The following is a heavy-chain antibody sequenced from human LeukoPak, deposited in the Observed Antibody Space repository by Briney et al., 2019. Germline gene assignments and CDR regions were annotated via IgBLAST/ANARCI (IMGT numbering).Heavy chain of an antibody. CDR2: INHSGST. D-gene: IGHD6-19*01. CDR3: ARGRRIAVAGTCDY. J-gene: IGHJ4*02. Sequence: SETLSLTCAVYGGSFSGYYWSWIRQPPGKRLEWIGEINHSGSTNYNPSLKSRVTISVDTSKNQFSLKLSSVTAADTAVYYCARGRRIAVAGTCDYWGQGTLVTVSS. CDR1: GGSFSGYY. V-gene: IGHV4-34*01.